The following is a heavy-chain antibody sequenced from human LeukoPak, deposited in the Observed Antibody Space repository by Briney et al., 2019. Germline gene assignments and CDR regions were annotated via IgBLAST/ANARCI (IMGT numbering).Heavy chain of an antibody. CDR2: ISSSSSYI. CDR1: GFTFSSYS. CDR3: ARVMWELLGDAFDI. D-gene: IGHD1-26*01. Sequence: GGSLRLSCAASGFTFSSYSMNWVRQAPGKGLEWVSSISSSSSYIYYADSVKGRFTISRDNAKSSLYLQMNSLRAEDTAVYYCARVMWELLGDAFDIWGQGTMVTVSS. J-gene: IGHJ3*02. V-gene: IGHV3-21*01.